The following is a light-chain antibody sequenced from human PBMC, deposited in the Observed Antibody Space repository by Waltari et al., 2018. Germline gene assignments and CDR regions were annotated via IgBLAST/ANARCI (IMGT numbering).Light chain of an antibody. Sequence: RASQSLTKRYLAWYQQKPGRAPRLLIYGASSRSAGSPDRFSGSGSGTDFTLTISRLDPEDFAVYYGQQYGSSVLYTFGQGTKLEIK. CDR3: QQYGSSVLYT. CDR1: QSLTKRY. V-gene: IGKV3-20*01. CDR2: GAS. J-gene: IGKJ2*01.